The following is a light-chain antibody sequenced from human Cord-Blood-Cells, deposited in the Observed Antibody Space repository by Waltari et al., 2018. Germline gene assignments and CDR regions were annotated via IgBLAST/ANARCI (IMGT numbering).Light chain of an antibody. CDR1: QSVSSY. Sequence: EIVLTQSPATLSLSPGERATLSCRASQSVSSYLAWYQQKPGQAPRRLIYDASNRATGIPARFSGSGSGTDFTLTISSLEPEDFAVYHCQQRSNWPLTFGGGTKVEIK. V-gene: IGKV3-11*01. CDR2: DAS. CDR3: QQRSNWPLT. J-gene: IGKJ4*01.